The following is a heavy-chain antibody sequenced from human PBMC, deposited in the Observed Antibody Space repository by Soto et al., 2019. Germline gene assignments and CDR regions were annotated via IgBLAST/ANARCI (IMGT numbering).Heavy chain of an antibody. CDR1: GGSISTGGYY. CDR3: VRVLRATVTTYYGLDV. V-gene: IGHV4-31*03. D-gene: IGHD4-17*01. J-gene: IGHJ6*02. CDR2: IYDSGST. Sequence: QVQLQVSGPGLVKPSQTLSLTCTVSGGSISTGGYYWSWIRHHPGKGLEWIGYIYDSGSTDYSPSLKSRVAISIDTSKNQFSLKVTSVTAADTAVYYCVRVLRATVTTYYGLDVWGQGTTVTVSS.